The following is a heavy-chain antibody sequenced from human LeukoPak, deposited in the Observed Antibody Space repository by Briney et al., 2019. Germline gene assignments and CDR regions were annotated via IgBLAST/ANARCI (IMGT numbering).Heavy chain of an antibody. Sequence: GGSLRLSCAASGSTVSSNYMSWVRQAPGKGLEWVAFIRYDGSNKYYADSVKGRFTISRDNSKNTLYLQMNSLRAEDTAVYYCAKRDGHCTSTSCYLPDYWGQGTLVTVSS. CDR1: GSTVSSNY. D-gene: IGHD2-2*03. CDR3: AKRDGHCTSTSCYLPDY. CDR2: IRYDGSNK. V-gene: IGHV3-30*02. J-gene: IGHJ4*02.